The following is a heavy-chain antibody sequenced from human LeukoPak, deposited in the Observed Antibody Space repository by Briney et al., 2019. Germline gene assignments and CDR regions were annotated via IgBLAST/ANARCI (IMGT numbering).Heavy chain of an antibody. CDR3: ARQGGSTEIDY. J-gene: IGHJ4*02. Sequence: PSETLSLTCTVSGGSISSYYWSWIRQPPGKGLEWIGYIYYSGSTNYNPSLKSRVTISVDTSKNQFSLKLSSVTAADTAVYYCARQGGSTEIDYWGQGTLVTVSS. D-gene: IGHD3-16*01. V-gene: IGHV4-59*08. CDR1: GGSISSYY. CDR2: IYYSGST.